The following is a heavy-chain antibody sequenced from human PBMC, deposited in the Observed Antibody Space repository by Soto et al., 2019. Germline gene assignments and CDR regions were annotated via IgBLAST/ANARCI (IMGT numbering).Heavy chain of an antibody. D-gene: IGHD4-17*01. CDR2: ISGSGGTT. V-gene: IGHV3-23*01. CDR1: GFVFSSYA. CDR3: AREPLRTVANNWFDP. Sequence: ELLLLESGGGLVQPGGSLRLSCAASGFVFSSYAMSWVRQAPGKGLEWVSAISGSGGTTYYADSVKGRLTISRDNPENTLYLQMNSLRAEDTAVYYCAREPLRTVANNWFDPWGQGTLVTVSS. J-gene: IGHJ5*02.